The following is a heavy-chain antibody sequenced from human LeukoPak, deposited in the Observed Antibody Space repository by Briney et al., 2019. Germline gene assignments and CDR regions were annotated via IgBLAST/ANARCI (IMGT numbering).Heavy chain of an antibody. CDR3: ARGSPLGQNWFDP. V-gene: IGHV4-39*01. D-gene: IGHD3-10*01. J-gene: IGHJ5*02. Sequence: SETLSLTCSVSGGSMSSSSHYWGWVRQPPGKELQWIGSLYYSGRTFYTPSLESRVTMSIDTSNNQFSLRMSSVTAADTAVYYCARGSPLGQNWFDPWGQGTLVTVSS. CDR1: GGSMSSSSHY. CDR2: LYYSGRT.